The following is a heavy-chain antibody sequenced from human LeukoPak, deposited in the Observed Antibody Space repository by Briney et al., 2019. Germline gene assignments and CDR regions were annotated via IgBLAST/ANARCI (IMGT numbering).Heavy chain of an antibody. CDR2: ISDSGGST. V-gene: IGHV3-23*01. Sequence: GGSLRLSCAASGFTFSNCAMSWVRRAPGKGLKWVSAISDSGGSTYYADSVKGRFTISRDNAKNSMYLQMDSLRDEDTAVYYCATETIGRHYDYWGQGTLLTVSS. D-gene: IGHD1-14*01. J-gene: IGHJ4*02. CDR1: GFTFSNCA. CDR3: ATETIGRHYDY.